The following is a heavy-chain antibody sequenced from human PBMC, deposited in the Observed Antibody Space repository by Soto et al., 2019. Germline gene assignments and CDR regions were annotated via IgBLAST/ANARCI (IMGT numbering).Heavy chain of an antibody. J-gene: IGHJ5*02. Sequence: ASVKVSCKASGYTFTSYAMHWVRQAPGQRLEWMGWINAGNGNTKYSQKFQGRVTITRDTSASTAYMELSSLRSEGTAVYYCARTVVPAAIQFDPWGQGTLVTVSS. CDR3: ARTVVPAAIQFDP. CDR1: GYTFTSYA. V-gene: IGHV1-3*01. CDR2: INAGNGNT. D-gene: IGHD2-2*02.